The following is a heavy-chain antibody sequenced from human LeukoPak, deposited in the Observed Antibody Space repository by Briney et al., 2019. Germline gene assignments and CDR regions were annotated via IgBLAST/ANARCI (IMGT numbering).Heavy chain of an antibody. CDR3: ARAFLAVAGKRPHFDY. V-gene: IGHV1-46*01. CDR1: GYAFTSYY. D-gene: IGHD6-19*01. J-gene: IGHJ4*02. CDR2: INPSGGST. Sequence: ASVKVSCKASGYAFTSYYMHWVRQAPGQGLEWMGIINPSGGSTSYAQKFQGRVTMTRDMSTSTVYMELSSLRSEDTAVYYCARAFLAVAGKRPHFDYWGQGTLVTVSS.